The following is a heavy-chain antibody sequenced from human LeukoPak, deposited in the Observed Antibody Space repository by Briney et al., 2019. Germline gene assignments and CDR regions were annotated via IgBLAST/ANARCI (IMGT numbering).Heavy chain of an antibody. Sequence: GGSLRLSCAASGFTFSSYAMHWVRQAPGKGLEWVAVISYDGSNKYYADSVKGRFTISRDNSKNTLYLQMNSLRAEDTAVYYCARIHYYYDSSGYFDFDYWGQGTLVTVSS. J-gene: IGHJ4*02. D-gene: IGHD3-22*01. CDR1: GFTFSSYA. CDR2: ISYDGSNK. V-gene: IGHV3-30-3*01. CDR3: ARIHYYYDSSGYFDFDY.